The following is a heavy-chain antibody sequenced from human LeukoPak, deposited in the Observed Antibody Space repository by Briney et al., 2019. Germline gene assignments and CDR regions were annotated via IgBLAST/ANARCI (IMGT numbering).Heavy chain of an antibody. J-gene: IGHJ4*02. V-gene: IGHV3-7*01. CDR3: AKDGDGYHN. Sequence: GGSLRLSCVASGFTFSRDWMSWVRQAPRKGLEWVANIKEDGSAQYYADSVKGRFTISRDNTKNSLYLQMNSLTAEDTAMYYCAKDGDGYHNWGQGALVTVSS. CDR1: GFTFSRDW. D-gene: IGHD3-9*01. CDR2: IKEDGSAQ.